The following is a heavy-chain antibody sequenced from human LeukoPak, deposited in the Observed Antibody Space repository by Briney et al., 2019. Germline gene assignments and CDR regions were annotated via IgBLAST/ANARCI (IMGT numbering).Heavy chain of an antibody. CDR3: ARVKSIAVAGAFDY. D-gene: IGHD6-19*01. J-gene: IGHJ4*02. CDR2: ISAYNGNT. CDR1: GYTFTSYG. Sequence: ASVKVSCKASGYTFTSYGISWVRQAPGQGLEWVGWISAYNGNTNYAQKLQGRVTMTTDTSTSTAYMELRSLRSDDTAVYYCARVKSIAVAGAFDYWGQGTLVTVSS. V-gene: IGHV1-18*01.